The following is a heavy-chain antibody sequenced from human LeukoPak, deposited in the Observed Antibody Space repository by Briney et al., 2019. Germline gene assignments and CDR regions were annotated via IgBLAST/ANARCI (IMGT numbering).Heavy chain of an antibody. CDR2: ISGSGGST. Sequence: GGSLRLSCAASGVTFSSYAMSWVRLAPGKGLEWVSTISGSGGSTYYADSVKGRFTISRDNSKNTLFLQMNSLRAEDTAVYYCAKDRRYYDSSGIFSWLDYWSQGTLVTVSS. CDR3: AKDRRYYDSSGIFSWLDY. V-gene: IGHV3-23*01. CDR1: GVTFSSYA. D-gene: IGHD3-22*01. J-gene: IGHJ4*02.